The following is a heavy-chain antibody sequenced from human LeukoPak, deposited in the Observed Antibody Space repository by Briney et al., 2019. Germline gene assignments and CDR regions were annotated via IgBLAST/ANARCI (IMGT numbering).Heavy chain of an antibody. CDR1: GYTFTCYY. CDR3: ARDRDRNYGSGTFPDYD. J-gene: IGHJ4*02. D-gene: IGHD3-10*01. Sequence: GASVNVSCKSSGYTFTCYYMHWLRQAPGQGLEWMGGINPNSGGTDYAQKFQGRVTMTSDTSTSTAYMELSRLRSDDTAVYYCARDRDRNYGSGTFPDYDWGQRTLVTASS. V-gene: IGHV1-2*02. CDR2: INPNSGGT.